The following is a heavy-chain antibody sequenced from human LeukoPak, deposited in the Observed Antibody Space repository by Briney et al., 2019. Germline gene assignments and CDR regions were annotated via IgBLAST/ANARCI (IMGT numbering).Heavy chain of an antibody. CDR2: IYYSGST. V-gene: IGHV4-39*01. J-gene: IGHJ4*02. CDR3: ARQLNWAFDY. CDR1: GGSISSSSYY. Sequence: SETLSLTCTVSGGSISSSSYYWGWIRQPPGKGLEWIGYIYYSGSTYYNPSLKSRVTISVDTSKNQFSLKLSSVTAADTAVYYCARQLNWAFDYWGLGTLVTASS. D-gene: IGHD7-27*01.